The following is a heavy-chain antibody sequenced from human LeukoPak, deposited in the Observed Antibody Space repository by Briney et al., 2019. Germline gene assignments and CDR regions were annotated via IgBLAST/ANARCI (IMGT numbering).Heavy chain of an antibody. V-gene: IGHV4-30-2*01. J-gene: IGHJ4*02. D-gene: IGHD3-10*01. CDR2: IYHSGST. CDR3: ARPGWLGELYKGYYFDY. CDR1: GGSISSGGYY. Sequence: SETLSLTCTVSGGSISSGGYYWSWIRQPPGKGLEWIGYIYHSGSTYYNPSLKSRVTISVDRSKNQFSLKLSSVTAADTAVYYCARPGWLGELYKGYYFDYWSQGTLVTVSS.